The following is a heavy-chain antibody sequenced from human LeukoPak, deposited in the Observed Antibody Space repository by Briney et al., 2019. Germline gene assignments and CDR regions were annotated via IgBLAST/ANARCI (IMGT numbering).Heavy chain of an antibody. CDR2: ISGSGGST. Sequence: GGSLRLSCAASGFTFSSYAMSWVRQAPGKGLEWVSAISGSGGSTYYADSVKGRFTISRDNSKNTLYLQMNSLRAEDTAVYYCAKDGCSGGSCYFGYYYYYMDVWGKGTTVTVSS. CDR1: GFTFSSYA. D-gene: IGHD2-15*01. V-gene: IGHV3-23*01. CDR3: AKDGCSGGSCYFGYYYYYMDV. J-gene: IGHJ6*03.